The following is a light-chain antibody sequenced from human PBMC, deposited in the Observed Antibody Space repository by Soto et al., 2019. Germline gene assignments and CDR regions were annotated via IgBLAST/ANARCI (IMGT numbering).Light chain of an antibody. J-gene: IGLJ2*01. CDR2: TNN. CDR3: ASWDDRLNGVV. V-gene: IGLV1-44*01. CDR1: NSNIGDNT. Sequence: QSVLTQPPSESGTPGQRITISCSGSNSNIGDNTVNWFQQLPGAAPRLLISTNNQRPSGVPDRFSGSKSGTSGSLAISGLQSEDEADYYCASWDDRLNGVVFGGGTKLTVL.